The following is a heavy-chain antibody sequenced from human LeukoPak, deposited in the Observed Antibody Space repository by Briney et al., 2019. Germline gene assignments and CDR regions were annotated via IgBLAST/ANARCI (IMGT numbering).Heavy chain of an antibody. CDR1: VYTLTELS. D-gene: IGHD5-18*01. CDR3: ATGRGYSYGLEFDY. Sequence: ASVKVSCKVSVYTLTELSMHWVRQAPGKRLEWMGGFDTEDGETIYAQKFQGRVTMTKDTSTDTAYMELSSLRSEDTAVYYCATGRGYSYGLEFDYWGQGTLVTVSS. CDR2: FDTEDGET. V-gene: IGHV1-24*01. J-gene: IGHJ4*02.